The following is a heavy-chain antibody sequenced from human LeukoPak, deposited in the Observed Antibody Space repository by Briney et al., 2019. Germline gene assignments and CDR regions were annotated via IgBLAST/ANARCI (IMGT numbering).Heavy chain of an antibody. D-gene: IGHD3-10*01. J-gene: IGHJ4*02. V-gene: IGHV1-24*01. CDR2: FDPEDGET. Sequence: GASVKVSCKVSGYTLTELSMHWVRQAPGKGLEWMGGFDPEDGETIYAQKFQGRVTMTEDTSTDTAYMELSSLRSEDTAVYYCATDLDHLDYYGSGSFRLGWGQGTLVTVSS. CDR3: ATDLDHLDYYGSGSFRLG. CDR1: GYTLTELS.